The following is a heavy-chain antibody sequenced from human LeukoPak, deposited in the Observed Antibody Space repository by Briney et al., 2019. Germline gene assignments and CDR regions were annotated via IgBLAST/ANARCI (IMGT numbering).Heavy chain of an antibody. D-gene: IGHD3-9*01. Sequence: GGSLTLSCAASGFTFSSYAMSWPRQAPGKGLKWVSAISGSGGSTYNAASVKGRFTISRDNSKNTLYLQMNSLRADDTAVYYCARGGFDWLLDYWGQGTQVTVSS. V-gene: IGHV3-23*01. CDR1: GFTFSSYA. CDR3: ARGGFDWLLDY. J-gene: IGHJ4*02. CDR2: ISGSGGST.